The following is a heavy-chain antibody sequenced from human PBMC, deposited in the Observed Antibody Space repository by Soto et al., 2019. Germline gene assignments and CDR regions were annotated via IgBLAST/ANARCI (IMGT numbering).Heavy chain of an antibody. V-gene: IGHV3-30*18. Sequence: QVQLVESGGGVVQPGRSLRLSCAASGFTFSSYGMHWVRQAPGKGLEWGAVISYDGSNKYYADSVKGRFTISRDNSKNTLYLQMNSLRAEDTAVYYCAKWREDIVVVPAAIYYYYGMDVWGQGTTVTVSS. D-gene: IGHD2-2*01. J-gene: IGHJ6*02. CDR2: ISYDGSNK. CDR1: GFTFSSYG. CDR3: AKWREDIVVVPAAIYYYYGMDV.